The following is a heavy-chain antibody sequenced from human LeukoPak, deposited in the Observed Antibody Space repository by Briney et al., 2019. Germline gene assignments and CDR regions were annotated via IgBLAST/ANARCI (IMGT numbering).Heavy chain of an antibody. D-gene: IGHD3-10*01. CDR3: ARDAGGYYGSGSYLYFDY. J-gene: IGHJ4*02. CDR1: GGSFSGYY. V-gene: IGHV4-59*01. Sequence: SETLSLTCAVYGGSFSGYYWSWIRQPPGKGLEWIGYIYYSGSTNYNPSLKSRVTISVDTSKNQFSLKLSSVTAADTAVYYCARDAGGYYGSGSYLYFDYWGQGTLVTASS. CDR2: IYYSGST.